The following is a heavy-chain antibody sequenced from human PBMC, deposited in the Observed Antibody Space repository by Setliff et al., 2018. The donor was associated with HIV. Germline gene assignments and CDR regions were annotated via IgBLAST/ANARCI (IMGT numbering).Heavy chain of an antibody. V-gene: IGHV3-74*01. CDR3: ARDYNYIFDS. D-gene: IGHD3-22*01. CDR2: INGDGSDT. J-gene: IGHJ4*02. Sequence: HPGGSLRLSCAASGFTFSSYWMHWVRQVPGKGLVWVSRINGDGSDTNYADSVKGRFTISRDNAQNTLFLQMNSLRAEDTGIYYCARDYNYIFDSWGQGVLVTVSS. CDR1: GFTFSSYW.